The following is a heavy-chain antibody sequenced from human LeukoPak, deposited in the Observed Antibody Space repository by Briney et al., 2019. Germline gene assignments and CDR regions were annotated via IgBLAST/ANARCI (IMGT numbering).Heavy chain of an antibody. CDR1: GGTFSSYA. Sequence: ASVKVSCKASGGTFSSYAISWVRQAPGQGLEWMGGIIPIFGTANYAQKFQGRVTMTRDMSTSTVYMELSSLRSEDTAVYYCARATRAAAGNDYWGQGTLVTVSS. V-gene: IGHV1-69*05. CDR3: ARATRAAAGNDY. J-gene: IGHJ4*02. D-gene: IGHD6-13*01. CDR2: IIPIFGTA.